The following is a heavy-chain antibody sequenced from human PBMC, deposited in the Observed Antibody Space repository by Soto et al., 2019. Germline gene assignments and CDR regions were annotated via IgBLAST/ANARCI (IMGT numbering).Heavy chain of an antibody. CDR1: GFTFSSYA. CDR3: AKDSTAAGMYNWFDP. CDR2: ISGSGGST. V-gene: IGHV3-23*01. D-gene: IGHD6-13*01. J-gene: IGHJ5*02. Sequence: HPGGSLRLSSAASGFTFSSYAMSWVRQAPGKGLEWVSAISGSGGSTYYADSVKGRFTISRDNSKNTLYLQMNSLRAEDTAVYYCAKDSTAAGMYNWFDPWGQGTLVTVSS.